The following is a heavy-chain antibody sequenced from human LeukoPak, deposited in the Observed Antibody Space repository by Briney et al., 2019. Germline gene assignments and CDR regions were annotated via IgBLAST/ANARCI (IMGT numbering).Heavy chain of an antibody. CDR1: GYTFTSYD. Sequence: ASVKVSCKASGYTFTSYDINWVRQATGQGLEWMGWMNPNSGNTGYAQKFQGRVTMTRNTSISTAYMELSSLRSEDTAVYYCATDLPHYYDSSGYYYPTFDYWGQGTLVTVSS. D-gene: IGHD3-22*01. J-gene: IGHJ4*02. CDR2: MNPNSGNT. CDR3: ATDLPHYYDSSGYYYPTFDY. V-gene: IGHV1-8*01.